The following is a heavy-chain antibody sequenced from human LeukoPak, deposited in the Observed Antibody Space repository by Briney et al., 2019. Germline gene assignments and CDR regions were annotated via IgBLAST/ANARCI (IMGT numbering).Heavy chain of an antibody. J-gene: IGHJ4*02. D-gene: IGHD6-19*01. CDR1: GFTFSSYS. V-gene: IGHV3-48*04. CDR3: ARDPIEQWLVTEGYFDY. Sequence: PGGSLRLSCAASGFTFSSYSMNWVRQAPGKGLEWVSYISSSGSTIYYADSVKGRFTISRDNAKNSLYLQMNSLRAEDTAVYYCARDPIEQWLVTEGYFDYWGQGTLVTVSS. CDR2: ISSSGSTI.